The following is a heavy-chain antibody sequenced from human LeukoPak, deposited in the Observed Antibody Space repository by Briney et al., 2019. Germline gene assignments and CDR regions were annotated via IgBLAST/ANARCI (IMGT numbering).Heavy chain of an antibody. J-gene: IGHJ4*02. V-gene: IGHV3-53*01. CDR2: IYSADSA. D-gene: IGHD1-26*01. Sequence: SGSLRLSCSAPGFTVSSNYMSWVRQAPGKGLEWVSVIYSADSAYYADYVRGRFTISRDNSKNTLYLQMNSLRADDTAVYYCAREVGGGATNYFDYWGQGTLVTVSS. CDR3: AREVGGGATNYFDY. CDR1: GFTVSSNY.